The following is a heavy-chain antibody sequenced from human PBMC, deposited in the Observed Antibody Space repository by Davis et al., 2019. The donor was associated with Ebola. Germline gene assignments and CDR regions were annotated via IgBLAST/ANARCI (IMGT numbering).Heavy chain of an antibody. D-gene: IGHD6-13*01. J-gene: IGHJ4*02. Sequence: SLKLSCASSGCTLSDHYMDWVRQTPWMGLEWVARTRNKANSYSTEYAASVRGRFTITRDDSHNSLHLQMNSLTIEDTALYYFARARSSSWRDFDYWGPGTLVTVSS. V-gene: IGHV3-72*01. CDR2: TRNKANSYST. CDR1: GCTLSDHY. CDR3: ARARSSSWRDFDY.